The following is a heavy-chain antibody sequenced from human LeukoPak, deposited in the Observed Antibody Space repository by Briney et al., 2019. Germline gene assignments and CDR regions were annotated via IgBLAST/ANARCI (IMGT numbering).Heavy chain of an antibody. CDR1: GGSISSGSYY. CDR3: ARHQRSSIPMAFDI. Sequence: PSETLSLTCTVSGGSISSGSYYWGWIRQPPGKGLEWIGSIFYSGSTYYNPSLQSRVTISVDTSKNQFSLKLSSVTAADTAVYSCARHQRSSIPMAFDIWGQGTMVTVSS. CDR2: IFYSGST. J-gene: IGHJ3*02. D-gene: IGHD2-2*02. V-gene: IGHV4-39*01.